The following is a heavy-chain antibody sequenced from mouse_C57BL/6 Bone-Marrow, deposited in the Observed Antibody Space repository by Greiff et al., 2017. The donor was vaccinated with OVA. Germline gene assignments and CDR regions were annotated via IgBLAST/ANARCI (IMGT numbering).Heavy chain of an antibody. V-gene: IGHV1-81*01. Sequence: VKLMESGAELARPGASVKLSCKASGYTFTSYGISWVKQRTGQGLEWIGEIYPRSGNTYYNEKFKGKATLTADKSSSTAYMELRSLTSEDSAVYFCARSYYSNYYFDYWGQGTTLTVSS. J-gene: IGHJ2*01. CDR2: IYPRSGNT. CDR3: ARSYYSNYYFDY. CDR1: GYTFTSYG. D-gene: IGHD2-5*01.